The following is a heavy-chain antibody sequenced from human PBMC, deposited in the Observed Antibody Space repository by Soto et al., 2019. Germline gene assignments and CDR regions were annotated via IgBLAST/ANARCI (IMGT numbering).Heavy chain of an antibody. CDR1: GFTFTRYS. CDR2: ISSTTNYR. Sequence: EVQLVESGGGLVKPGGSLRLSCAASGFTFTRYSMNWVRQAPGKGLEWVSSISSTTNYRYYGDSMEGRFIISRDNAKNSLYLEMNSLRAEDTAVYYGARESEDLTPNFDYWGQGTLVTVSS. CDR3: ARESEDLTPNFDY. J-gene: IGHJ4*02. V-gene: IGHV3-21*06.